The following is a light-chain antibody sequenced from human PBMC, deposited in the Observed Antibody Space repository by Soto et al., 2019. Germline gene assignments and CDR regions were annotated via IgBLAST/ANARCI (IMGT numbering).Light chain of an antibody. V-gene: IGLV2-14*01. CDR2: EVS. Sequence: QSALTQPASVSGSPGQSITISCTGTSSDVGGYNYVSWYQQHPGKAPRLLIYEVSNRPSGISNRFSGSKSGNTASLTISGLQAEDEAHYHYISYTNMNTWVFGGGTKLTVL. CDR3: ISYTNMNTWV. CDR1: SSDVGGYNY. J-gene: IGLJ3*02.